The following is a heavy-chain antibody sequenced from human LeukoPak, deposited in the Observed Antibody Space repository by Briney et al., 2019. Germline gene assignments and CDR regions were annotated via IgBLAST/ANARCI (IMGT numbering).Heavy chain of an antibody. CDR2: IWYDGSQK. Sequence: PGRSLRLSCAASGYTFSSHGMYWVRQAPGKGLEWVALIWYDGSQKYYADSVKGRFTISRDNSKNTLYLQMDSLRAEDTAVYYCAKIRSALVFDSAFDIWGQGTLVIVS. CDR3: AKIRSALVFDSAFDI. D-gene: IGHD5-18*01. V-gene: IGHV3-33*06. CDR1: GYTFSSHG. J-gene: IGHJ3*02.